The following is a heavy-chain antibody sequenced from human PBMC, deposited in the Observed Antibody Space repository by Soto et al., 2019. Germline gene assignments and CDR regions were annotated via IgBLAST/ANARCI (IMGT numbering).Heavy chain of an antibody. CDR2: ISSSGSTI. CDR1: GFTFSDYY. CDR3: AREGGVYFPLVGYYYYYMDV. D-gene: IGHD4-17*01. J-gene: IGHJ6*03. V-gene: IGHV3-11*01. Sequence: GGSLRLSCAASGFTFSDYYMSWIRQAPGKGLEWVSYISSSGSTIYYADSVKGRFTISRDNAKNSLYLQMNSLRAEDTAVYYCAREGGVYFPLVGYYYYYMDVWGKGTTVTVSS.